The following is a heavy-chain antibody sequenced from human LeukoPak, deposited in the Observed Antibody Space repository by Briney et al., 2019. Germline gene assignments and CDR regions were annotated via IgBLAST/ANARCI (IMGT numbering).Heavy chain of an antibody. CDR1: GGSFSGYY. D-gene: IGHD3-10*01. CDR2: INHSGST. V-gene: IGHV4-34*01. CDR3: ARDGWFGESTGFDP. Sequence: PSETLSLTCAVYGGSFSGYYWSWIRQPPGKGLEWIGEINHSGSTNYNPSLKSRVTISVDTSKNQFSLKLSSVTAADTAVYYCARDGWFGESTGFDPWGQGTLVTVSS. J-gene: IGHJ5*02.